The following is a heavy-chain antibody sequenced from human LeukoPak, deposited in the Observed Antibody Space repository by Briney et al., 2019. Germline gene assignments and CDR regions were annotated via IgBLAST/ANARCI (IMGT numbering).Heavy chain of an antibody. CDR2: IKQDGSEK. Sequence: LPGGSLRLSCAASGFTFSSYWMSWVHQAPGKGLEWVANIKQDGSEKYYVDSVKGRFTISRDNAKNSLYLQMNSLRAEDTAVYYCAREKISGSLDYWGQGTLVTVSS. V-gene: IGHV3-7*01. CDR3: AREKISGSLDY. J-gene: IGHJ4*02. CDR1: GFTFSSYW. D-gene: IGHD1-26*01.